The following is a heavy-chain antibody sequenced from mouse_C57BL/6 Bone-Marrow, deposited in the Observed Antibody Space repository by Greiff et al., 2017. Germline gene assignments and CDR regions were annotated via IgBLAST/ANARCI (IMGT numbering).Heavy chain of an antibody. V-gene: IGHV1-81*01. CDR1: GYTFTSYG. D-gene: IGHD2-4*01. CDR3: AKAYYYDYDVYYFDY. J-gene: IGHJ2*01. Sequence: SGAELARPGASVKLSCKASGYTFTSYGISWVKQRTGQGLEWIGEIYPRSGNTYYNEKFKGKATLTADKSSSTAYMELRSLTSEDSAVYFCAKAYYYDYDVYYFDYWGQGTTLTVSS. CDR2: IYPRSGNT.